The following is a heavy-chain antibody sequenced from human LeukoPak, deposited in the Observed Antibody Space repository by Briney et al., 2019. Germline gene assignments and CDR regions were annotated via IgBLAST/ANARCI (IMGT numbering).Heavy chain of an antibody. J-gene: IGHJ6*04. Sequence: GGSLRLSCAASGFTFSSYGMHWVRQAPGKGLEWVAVISYDGSNKYYADSVKGRFTISRDNSKNTLYLQMNSLRAEDTAVYYCAKDQIGYGGVGSGMDVWGKGTTVTVSS. CDR3: AKDQIGYGGVGSGMDV. D-gene: IGHD4-23*01. V-gene: IGHV3-30*18. CDR1: GFTFSSYG. CDR2: ISYDGSNK.